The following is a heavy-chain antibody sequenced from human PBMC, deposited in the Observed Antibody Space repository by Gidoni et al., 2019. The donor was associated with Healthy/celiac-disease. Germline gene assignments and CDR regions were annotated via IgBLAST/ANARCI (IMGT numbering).Heavy chain of an antibody. CDR3: ARELTGVRKLLPGMDV. Sequence: QVQLVQSGAEVKKPGSSVKVSCKASGGTFSSYAISWVRQAPGQGLEWMGGIIPNFGTANHAPKFQGRVTITADESTSTAYMELSSLRSEDTAVYYCARELTGVRKLLPGMDVWGQGTTVTVSS. CDR1: GGTFSSYA. J-gene: IGHJ6*02. V-gene: IGHV1-69*01. CDR2: IIPNFGTA. D-gene: IGHD7-27*01.